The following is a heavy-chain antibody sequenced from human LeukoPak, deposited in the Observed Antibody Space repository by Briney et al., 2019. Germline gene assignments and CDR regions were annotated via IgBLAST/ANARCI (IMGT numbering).Heavy chain of an antibody. CDR3: TRDLKNLGNYYCYGMDV. D-gene: IGHD1-7*01. V-gene: IGHV3-49*04. CDR1: GFTFGDYA. J-gene: IGHJ6*04. CDR2: IRSKAYGGTT. Sequence: GRSLRLSCTASGFTFGDYAMSWVRQAPGKGLEWVGFIRSKAYGGTTEYAASVKGRFTISRDDSRSIAYLQMNSLKTEDTAVYYCTRDLKNLGNYYCYGMDVWGKGTTVTVSS.